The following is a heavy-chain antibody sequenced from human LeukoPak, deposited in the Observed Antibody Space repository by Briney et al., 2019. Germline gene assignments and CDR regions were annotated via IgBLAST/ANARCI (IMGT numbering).Heavy chain of an antibody. CDR1: GGSISSYY. J-gene: IGHJ6*03. D-gene: IGHD6-6*01. CDR2: IYTSGST. Sequence: SETLSLTCTVSGGSISSYYWSWIRQPAGKGLEWIGRIYTSGSTNYNPSLKSRVTMSVDTFKNQFSLKLSSVTAADTAVYYCARVTGSSSAYYYYYYYMDVWGKGTTVTVSS. V-gene: IGHV4-4*07. CDR3: ARVTGSSSAYYYYYYYMDV.